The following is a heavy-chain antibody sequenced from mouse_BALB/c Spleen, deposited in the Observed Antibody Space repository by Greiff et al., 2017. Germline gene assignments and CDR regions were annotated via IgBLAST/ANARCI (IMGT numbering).Heavy chain of an antibody. CDR1: GFTFSSYA. CDR3: ARERGRDYFDY. J-gene: IGHJ2*01. V-gene: IGHV5-6-5*01. CDR2: ISSGGST. D-gene: IGHD3-3*01. Sequence: EVKLVESGGGLVKPGGSLKLSCAASGFTFSSYAMSWVRQTPEKRLEWVASISSGGSTYYPDSVKGRFTISRDNARNILYLQMSSLRSEDTAMYYCARERGRDYFDYWGQGTTLTVSS.